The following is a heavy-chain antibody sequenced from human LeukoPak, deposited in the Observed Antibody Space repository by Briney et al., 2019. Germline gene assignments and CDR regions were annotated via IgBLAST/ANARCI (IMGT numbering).Heavy chain of an antibody. CDR1: GGSISSRSYY. CDR3: ARDQGGVDY. CDR2: IYYSGST. Sequence: SETLSLTCTVSGGSISSRSYYWSWIRQPPGKGLEWIGYIYYSGSTNYNPSLKSRVTISVDTSKNQFSLKLSSVTAADTAVYYCARDQGGVDYWGQGTLVTVSS. D-gene: IGHD3-16*01. V-gene: IGHV4-61*01. J-gene: IGHJ4*02.